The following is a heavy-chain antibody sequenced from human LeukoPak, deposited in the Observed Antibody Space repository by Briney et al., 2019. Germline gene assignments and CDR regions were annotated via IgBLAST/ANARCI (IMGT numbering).Heavy chain of an antibody. CDR2: IYYSGST. Sequence: SETLSLTCTVSGGSISSGGYYWSWIRQHPGKGLEWIGYIYYSGSTYYNPSLKSRVTISVDTSKNQFSLKLSSVTAADTAVYYCARLTTWDYGMDAWGQGTTVTVSS. V-gene: IGHV4-31*03. J-gene: IGHJ6*02. CDR1: GGSISSGGYY. CDR3: ARLTTWDYGMDA. D-gene: IGHD7-27*01.